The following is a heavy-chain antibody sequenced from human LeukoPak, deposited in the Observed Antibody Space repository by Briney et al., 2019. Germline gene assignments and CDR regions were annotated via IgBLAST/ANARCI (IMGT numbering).Heavy chain of an antibody. CDR2: ISSSSSYI. V-gene: IGHV3-21*01. Sequence: GGTLRLSCAASGFTFSSYGMSWVRQAPGKGLEWVSSISSSSSYIYYADSVKGRFTISRDNAKNSLYLQMNSLRAEDTAVYYCARGYDYRGTVPTDYWGQGTLVTVSS. D-gene: IGHD4-11*01. J-gene: IGHJ4*02. CDR3: ARGYDYRGTVPTDY. CDR1: GFTFSSYG.